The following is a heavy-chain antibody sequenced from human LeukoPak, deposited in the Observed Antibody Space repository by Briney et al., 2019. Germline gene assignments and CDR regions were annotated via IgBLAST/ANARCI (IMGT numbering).Heavy chain of an antibody. Sequence: SETLSLTCTVSGYSISSGYYWGWIRQPPGKGLEWIGSIYHSGSTHYNPSLKSRVTISVDTSKNQFSLKLSSCTAADTAVQSCARVAAAYSRSWHTAYWGQGTLVTVSS. J-gene: IGHJ4*02. D-gene: IGHD6-13*01. CDR3: ARVAAAYSRSWHTAY. V-gene: IGHV4-38-2*02. CDR2: IYHSGST. CDR1: GYSISSGYY.